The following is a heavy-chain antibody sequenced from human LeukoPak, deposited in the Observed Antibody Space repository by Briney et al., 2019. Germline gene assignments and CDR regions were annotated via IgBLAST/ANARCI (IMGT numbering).Heavy chain of an antibody. J-gene: IGHJ4*02. CDR3: ARARYGSGRYLNFFDY. V-gene: IGHV3-23*01. D-gene: IGHD3-10*01. Sequence: GGSLRLSCAASGFTFIMYPMSWVRQAPGKGLEWISSISDNGGNTNYADSVKGRFTMSRDNSKNTVHVQMNSLTDGDTAVYYCARARYGSGRYLNFFDYWGQGILVTVSS. CDR2: ISDNGGNT. CDR1: GFTFIMYP.